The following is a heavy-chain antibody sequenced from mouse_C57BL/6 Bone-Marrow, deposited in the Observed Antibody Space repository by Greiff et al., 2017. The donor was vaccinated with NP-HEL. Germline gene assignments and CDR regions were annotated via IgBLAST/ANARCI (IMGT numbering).Heavy chain of an antibody. D-gene: IGHD2-1*01. CDR2: ISYSGST. V-gene: IGHV3-8*01. Sequence: EVQRVESGPGLAKPSQTLSLTCSVTGYSITSDYWNWIRKFPGNKLEYMGYISYSGSTYYNPSLKNRISITRDTSKNQYYLQLNPVTTEHTATYYCARFGGNYKGYYFDYWGQGTTLTVSS. CDR1: GYSITSDY. J-gene: IGHJ2*01. CDR3: ARFGGNYKGYYFDY.